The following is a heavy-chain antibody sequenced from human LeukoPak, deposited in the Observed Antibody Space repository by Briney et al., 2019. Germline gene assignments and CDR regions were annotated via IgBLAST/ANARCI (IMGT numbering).Heavy chain of an antibody. CDR1: GYTFTSNY. CDR3: ARAPLVLWFGANFDY. J-gene: IGHJ4*02. CDR2: ISPSGGST. V-gene: IGHV1-46*01. Sequence: GASVKVSCKAFGYTFTSNYMHWVRQAPGQGPEWMGVISPSGGSTTYAQKFQGRVTLTRDMSTSTDYLELSSLRSEDTAVYYCARAPLVLWFGANFDYWGRGTLVTVSS. D-gene: IGHD3-10*01.